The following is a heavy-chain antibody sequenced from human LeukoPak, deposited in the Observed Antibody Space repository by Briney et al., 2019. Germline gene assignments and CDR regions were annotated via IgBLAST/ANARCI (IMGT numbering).Heavy chain of an antibody. CDR3: ARGVGTGAFDI. CDR2: ISSSSSYI. D-gene: IGHD3-10*01. V-gene: IGHV3-21*01. Sequence: GGSLRLSCAASGFTFSSYSMNWVRQAPGKGLEWVSSISSSSSYIYYADSVKGRFTISRDNAKDSLYLQMNSLRAEDTAVYYCARGVGTGAFDIWGQGTMITVSS. CDR1: GFTFSSYS. J-gene: IGHJ3*02.